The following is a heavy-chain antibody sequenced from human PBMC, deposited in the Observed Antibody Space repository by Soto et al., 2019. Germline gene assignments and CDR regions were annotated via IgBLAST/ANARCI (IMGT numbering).Heavy chain of an antibody. V-gene: IGHV4-61*01. D-gene: IGHD1-26*01. J-gene: IGHJ5*02. CDR3: VRLGATTRSFDP. CDR2: IYYSGSA. CDR1: GGSISSGSYY. Sequence: SETLSLTCTVSGGSISSGSYYWTWMRQPPGQGLEYIGAIYYSGSAYYNPSLKSRVTISIDTSQKQFSLKLSSVTAADTAVYYCVRLGATTRSFDPWGQGILVTVSS.